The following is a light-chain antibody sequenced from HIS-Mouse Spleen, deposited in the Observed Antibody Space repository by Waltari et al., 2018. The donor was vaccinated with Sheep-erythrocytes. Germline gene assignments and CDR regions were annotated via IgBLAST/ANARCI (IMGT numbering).Light chain of an antibody. J-gene: IGLJ1*01. CDR1: SSDVGVYID. CDR3: CSYAGSYNHV. CDR2: DVS. Sequence: SALTQPRSVSGSPGQSVTISCPAHSSDVGVYIDASCHQQHPGKAPKLMIYDVSKRPSGVPDRFSGSKSGNTASLTISGLQAEDEADYYCCSYAGSYNHVFATGTKVTVL. V-gene: IGLV2-11*01.